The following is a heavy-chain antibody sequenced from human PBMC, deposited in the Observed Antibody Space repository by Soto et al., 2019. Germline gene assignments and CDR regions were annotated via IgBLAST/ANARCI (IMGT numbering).Heavy chain of an antibody. CDR2: IQQDGSEK. V-gene: IGHV3-7*05. D-gene: IGHD3-22*01. Sequence: EVQLVESGGGLVQPGGSLRLSCADSGFTFSSYWMSWVRQAPGKGLEWVANIQQDGSEKYYVDSVKGRFTISSDNAKNSLYLQMNSLRAEDTAVYYCARGSLEYYDSRGAFDIWGQGTMVTVSS. CDR1: GFTFSSYW. CDR3: ARGSLEYYDSRGAFDI. J-gene: IGHJ3*02.